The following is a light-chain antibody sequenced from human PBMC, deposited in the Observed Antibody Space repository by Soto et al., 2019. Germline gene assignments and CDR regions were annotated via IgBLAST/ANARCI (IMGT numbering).Light chain of an antibody. J-gene: IGKJ2*01. CDR2: GAS. Sequence: EIVLTQSPGTLSLSPGERATLSCRASQSVSSSYLAWYQQKPCQAPRLLIYGASSRATGIPDRFSGSGSGTDFTLTISRLEPEDFAGYYCQQYGSSPRTFGQGTKLEIK. V-gene: IGKV3-20*01. CDR1: QSVSSSY. CDR3: QQYGSSPRT.